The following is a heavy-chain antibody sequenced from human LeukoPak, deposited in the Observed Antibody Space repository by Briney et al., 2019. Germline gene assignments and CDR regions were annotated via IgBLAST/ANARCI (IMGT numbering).Heavy chain of an antibody. V-gene: IGHV4-34*01. Sequence: SETLSLTCAVYGGSFSGYYWSWIRQPPGKGLEWIGEINHSGSTNYNPSLKSRVTISVDTSKNQYSLKLSSVTAADTAVYYCASLRPIAYYYYGMDVWGQGTTVTVSS. CDR3: ASLRPIAYYYYGMDV. CDR1: GGSFSGYY. J-gene: IGHJ6*02. CDR2: INHSGST. D-gene: IGHD5-12*01.